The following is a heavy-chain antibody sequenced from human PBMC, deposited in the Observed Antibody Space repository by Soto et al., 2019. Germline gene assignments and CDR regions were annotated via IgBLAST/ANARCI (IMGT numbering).Heavy chain of an antibody. Sequence: GGSLRLSCAASGFTFDDYAMHWVRQAPGKGLEWVSGISWNSGSIGYADSVKGRFTISRDNAKNSLYLQMNSLRAEDTALYYCAKDMSYYDSSGYYESRYYYYGMDVWGQGTTVTVSS. CDR2: ISWNSGSI. V-gene: IGHV3-9*01. D-gene: IGHD3-22*01. CDR1: GFTFDDYA. CDR3: AKDMSYYDSSGYYESRYYYYGMDV. J-gene: IGHJ6*02.